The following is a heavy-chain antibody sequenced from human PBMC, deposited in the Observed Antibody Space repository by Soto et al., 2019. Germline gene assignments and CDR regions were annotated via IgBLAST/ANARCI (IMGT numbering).Heavy chain of an antibody. CDR3: AKNSGYSYGFPFEY. D-gene: IGHD5-18*01. V-gene: IGHV3-30*18. Sequence: QVQLVESGGGVVQPGRSLRLSCAASGFTFSSYGMHWVRQAPGKGLEWVALISYDGSNKYYADSVKGRFTISRDNSKNTLYLQTNSLRAEDTAVYYCAKNSGYSYGFPFEYRGQGTLVTVSS. CDR2: ISYDGSNK. CDR1: GFTFSSYG. J-gene: IGHJ4*02.